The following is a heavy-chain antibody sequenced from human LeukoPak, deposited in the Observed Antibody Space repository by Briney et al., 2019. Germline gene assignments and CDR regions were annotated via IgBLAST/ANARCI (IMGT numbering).Heavy chain of an antibody. CDR3: ARCGLAAALPFDY. J-gene: IGHJ4*02. D-gene: IGHD6-6*01. Sequence: GGSLRLSCAASGITFSSYSMNWVRQAPGKGLEWVSSISSSSSYIYYADSVKGRFTISRDNAKNSLYLQMNSLRAEDTAVYYCARCGLAAALPFDYWGQGTLVTVSS. CDR2: ISSSSSYI. V-gene: IGHV3-21*01. CDR1: GITFSSYS.